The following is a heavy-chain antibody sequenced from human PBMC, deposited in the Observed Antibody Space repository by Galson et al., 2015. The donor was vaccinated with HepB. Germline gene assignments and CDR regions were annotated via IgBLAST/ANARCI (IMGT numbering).Heavy chain of an antibody. Sequence: SLRLSCAASGFTFSSYSMNWVRQAPGKGLEWVSYISSSSSTIYYADSVKGRFTISRDNAKNSLYLQMNSLRAEDTAVYYCARVGGEAEIDYWGQGTLVTVSS. CDR1: GFTFSSYS. CDR2: ISSSSSTI. D-gene: IGHD2-15*01. CDR3: ARVGGEAEIDY. V-gene: IGHV3-48*01. J-gene: IGHJ4*02.